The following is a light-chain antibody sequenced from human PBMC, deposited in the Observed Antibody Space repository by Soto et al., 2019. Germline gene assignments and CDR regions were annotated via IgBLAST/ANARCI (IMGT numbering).Light chain of an antibody. CDR3: QQYNTYV. CDR1: QSISSF. CDR2: DAS. J-gene: IGKJ1*01. V-gene: IGKV1-39*01. Sequence: DIQMTQSKSSLPESVADRVTIICRASQSISSFLNWYEQILGKAPELLIYDASSLKSGVPSRFSGSGSGTEFTLTISDLQPGDFATYFCQQYNTYVFGQRRNVDI.